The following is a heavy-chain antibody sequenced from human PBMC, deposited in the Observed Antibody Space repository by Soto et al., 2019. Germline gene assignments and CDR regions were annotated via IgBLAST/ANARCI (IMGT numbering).Heavy chain of an antibody. CDR2: IYPGDSDT. Sequence: GESPKTSCNGSGYSFPSYKIGWVRHMPGKGLEWVGIIYPGDSDTRYSPSFQRQVTNSADKPTNTPYLQWTSLKASDAPMYYFARHARYYDILSGFCFDYWGQGTLVTVSS. J-gene: IGHJ4*02. CDR3: ARHARYYDILSGFCFDY. V-gene: IGHV5-51*01. D-gene: IGHD3-9*01. CDR1: GYSFPSYK.